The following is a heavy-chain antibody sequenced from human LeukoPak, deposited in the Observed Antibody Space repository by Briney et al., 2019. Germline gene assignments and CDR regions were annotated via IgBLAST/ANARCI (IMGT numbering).Heavy chain of an antibody. Sequence: SQTLSLTCAISGDSVSSNSAAWNWIRQSPSRGLEWLGRTYYSSKWYNDYAVSVKSRITINPDTSKNQFSLQLNSVTPEDTAVYYCARDLLRRPSYYYYYMDVWGKGTTVTVSS. CDR1: GDSVSSNSAA. CDR3: ARDLLRRPSYYYYYMDV. J-gene: IGHJ6*03. CDR2: TYYSSKWYN. V-gene: IGHV6-1*01.